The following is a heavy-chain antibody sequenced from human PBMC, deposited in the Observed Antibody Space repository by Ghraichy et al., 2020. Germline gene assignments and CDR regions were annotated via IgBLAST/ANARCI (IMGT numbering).Heavy chain of an antibody. D-gene: IGHD1-1*01. CDR2: ISASNGKT. V-gene: IGHV1-18*04. J-gene: IGHJ3*02. CDR1: GYTFTTYG. CDR3: ARVGSNNLRGAFDI. Sequence: ASVKVSCKASGYTFTTYGISWVRQAPGQGLEWMGWISASNGKTNYAQRLQGRVTMTTDTSTSTAYMELRSLRSDDTAVYYCARVGSNNLRGAFDIWGQGTMVTVAS.